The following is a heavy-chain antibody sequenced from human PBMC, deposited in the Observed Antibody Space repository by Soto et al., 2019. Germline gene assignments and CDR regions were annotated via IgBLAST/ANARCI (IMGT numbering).Heavy chain of an antibody. Sequence: QLFQSGGGLVQPGGSLTLSCAASGFTFGTTDMSWVRQAPGEGLEWVSTIDGSGGITYYADSVKGRFTISRDNSRNTVYLQMNSLGGDDTALYYCVKNSGWFNTWGQGALVTVSS. D-gene: IGHD3-10*01. V-gene: IGHV3-23*01. CDR2: IDGSGGIT. CDR1: GFTFGTTD. CDR3: VKNSGWFNT. J-gene: IGHJ5*02.